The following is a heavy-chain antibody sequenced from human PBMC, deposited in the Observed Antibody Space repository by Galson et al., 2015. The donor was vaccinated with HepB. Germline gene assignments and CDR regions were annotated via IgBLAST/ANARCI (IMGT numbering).Heavy chain of an antibody. J-gene: IGHJ6*02. CDR2: IIPIFGTA. CDR3: ARGVLKLRSCDWLLPPYYYAMDD. CDR1: GGTFSSHT. V-gene: IGHV1-69*06. D-gene: IGHD3-9*01. Sequence: SVKVSCKASGGTFSSHTISWVRQAPGQGLEWMGGIIPIFGTANYARKFLGRVTITADKSTSTAYMDLSRLRSEDTAVYFCARGVLKLRSCDWLLPPYYYAMDDWGQGTTVTVSS.